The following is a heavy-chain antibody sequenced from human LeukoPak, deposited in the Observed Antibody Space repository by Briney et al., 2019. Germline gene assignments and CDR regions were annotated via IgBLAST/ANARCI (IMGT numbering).Heavy chain of an antibody. CDR1: AGTFSSYA. CDR3: ARGLLTRAERPRYYYYMDV. Sequence: ASVKVSCKASAGTFSSYAISWVRQAPGQGLEWMGGIIPIFGTANYAQKFQGRVTITADESTSTAYMELSSLRSEDTAVYYCARGLLTRAERPRYYYYMDVWGKGTTVTVSS. CDR2: IIPIFGTA. J-gene: IGHJ6*03. D-gene: IGHD7-27*01. V-gene: IGHV1-69*13.